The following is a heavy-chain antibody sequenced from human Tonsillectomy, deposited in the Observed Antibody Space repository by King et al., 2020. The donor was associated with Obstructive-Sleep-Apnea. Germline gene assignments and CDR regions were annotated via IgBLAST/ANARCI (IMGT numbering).Heavy chain of an antibody. CDR3: TVYSGYDLVY. Sequence: VQLVESGGGLVKPGGSLRLSCAASGFTFSNAWMSWVRQAPGKGLELVGCIKSKTDGGTTDYAAPVKGRFTISRDDSKNTLYLQMNSLKTEDTAVYYCTVYSGYDLVYWGQGTLVTVSS. J-gene: IGHJ4*02. D-gene: IGHD5-12*01. V-gene: IGHV3-15*01. CDR1: GFTFSNAW. CDR2: IKSKTDGGTT.